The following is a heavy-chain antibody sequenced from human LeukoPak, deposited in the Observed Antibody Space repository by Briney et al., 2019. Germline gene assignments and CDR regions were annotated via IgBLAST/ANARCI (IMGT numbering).Heavy chain of an antibody. CDR3: AGGRGVDGNYYYYYMDV. V-gene: IGHV3-21*01. Sequence: GGSLRLSCVGSGITFSSYHINWVRQTPDKGLEWVLSISSGGSYIYSVDSLKGRFTISRDNAKNSVYLQMNSVRDEDTAVYYCAGGRGVDGNYYYYYMDVWGKGTTVTVS. D-gene: IGHD6-19*01. CDR1: GITFSSYH. J-gene: IGHJ6*03. CDR2: ISSGGSYI.